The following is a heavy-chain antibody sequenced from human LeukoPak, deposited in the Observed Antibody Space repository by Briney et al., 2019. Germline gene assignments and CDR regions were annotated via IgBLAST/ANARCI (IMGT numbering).Heavy chain of an antibody. CDR2: IFTSGIT. Sequence: SETLSLTRTVSGGSTSIYYWNWIRQPAGKGLEWIGRIFTSGITNYNPSLKSRVTMSVDTSKNQFSLNLSSVIAADTAIYYCARETSGTYYNPLGYMDVWGKGTTVTVSS. J-gene: IGHJ6*03. CDR1: GGSTSIYY. V-gene: IGHV4-4*07. CDR3: ARETSGTYYNPLGYMDV. D-gene: IGHD3-10*01.